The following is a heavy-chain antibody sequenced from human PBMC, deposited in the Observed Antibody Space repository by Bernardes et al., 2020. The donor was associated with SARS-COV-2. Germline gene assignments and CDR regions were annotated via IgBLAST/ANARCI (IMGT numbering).Heavy chain of an antibody. CDR3: ARHGCSSTSCYWRNWFDP. CDR2: IYYSGST. V-gene: IGHV4-39*01. J-gene: IGHJ5*02. Sequence: SETLSLTCTVSGGSLSSSSYYWGWIRQPPGKGLEWIGSIYYSGSTYYNPSLKSRVTISVDTSKNQFSLKLSSVTAADTAVYYCARHGCSSTSCYWRNWFDPWGQGTLVTVSS. CDR1: GGSLSSSSYY. D-gene: IGHD2-2*01.